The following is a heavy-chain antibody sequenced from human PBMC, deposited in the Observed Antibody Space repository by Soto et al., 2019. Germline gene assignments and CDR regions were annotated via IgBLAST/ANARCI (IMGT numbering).Heavy chain of an antibody. CDR3: ARRASGYCSSGSCWYFDL. D-gene: IGHD2-15*01. CDR1: GYSITNNW. Sequence: EVQLVRSGTEVKKPGESLTISCKGSGYSITNNWIAWVRQMPGKGLEWMGIIYPGDSDTRYSPSFQGQVTVSADKSISTAYLQWSSLKASDTAIYYCARRASGYCSSGSCWYFDLWGRGTLVTVSS. J-gene: IGHJ2*01. V-gene: IGHV5-51*03. CDR2: IYPGDSDT.